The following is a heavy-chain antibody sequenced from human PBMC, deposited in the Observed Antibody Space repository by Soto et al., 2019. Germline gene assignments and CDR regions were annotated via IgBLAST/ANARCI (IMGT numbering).Heavy chain of an antibody. Sequence: QVQLQESGPGLVKPSQTLSLTCTVSGGSISSGGYYWSWIRQHPGKGLEWIGYISYSGSTYYNPSLKSRGTISLDTSKNQFSLKRSSVTAADTAVYYCARGSTTDYYASRSYYSFADYWGQGTLVTVSS. CDR2: ISYSGST. V-gene: IGHV4-31*03. CDR3: ARGSTTDYYASRSYYSFADY. D-gene: IGHD3-10*01. J-gene: IGHJ4*02. CDR1: GGSISSGGYY.